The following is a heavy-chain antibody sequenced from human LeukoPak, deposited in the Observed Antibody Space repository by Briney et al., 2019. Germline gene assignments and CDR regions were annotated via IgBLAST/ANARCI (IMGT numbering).Heavy chain of an antibody. CDR2: IYYSGIT. J-gene: IGHJ3*02. Sequence: SETLSLTCTVSGGSISSSSYYWGWSRQPPGKGLEWIGSIYYSGITYYNPSRKSRVTISVDTSKNQFSLKLSSATAADTAVYYCARGSGITMIVVVIGDAFDIWGQGTMVTVSS. CDR1: GGSISSSSYY. D-gene: IGHD3-22*01. V-gene: IGHV4-39*07. CDR3: ARGSGITMIVVVIGDAFDI.